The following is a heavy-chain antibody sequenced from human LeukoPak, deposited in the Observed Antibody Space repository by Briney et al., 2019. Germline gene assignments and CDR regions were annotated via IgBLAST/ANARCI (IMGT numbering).Heavy chain of an antibody. Sequence: ASVQVSCKASGYTFPSYGISWVRQAPGQGLEWMGWISAYNGNTNYAQKLQGRVTMTTDTSTNTAYMELRSLRSDDTAVYYCARAFYGDDRSYYYYGMDVWGKGTTVTVSS. CDR3: ARAFYGDDRSYYYYGMDV. D-gene: IGHD4-17*01. V-gene: IGHV1-18*04. CDR1: GYTFPSYG. CDR2: ISAYNGNT. J-gene: IGHJ6*04.